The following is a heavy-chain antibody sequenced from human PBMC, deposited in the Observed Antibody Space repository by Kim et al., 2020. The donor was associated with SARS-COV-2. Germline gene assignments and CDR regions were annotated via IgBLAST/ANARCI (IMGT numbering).Heavy chain of an antibody. D-gene: IGHD1-26*01. Sequence: GGSLRLSCAASGFTFSNAWMSWVRQAPGKGLEWVGRIKSKTDGGTTDYAAPVKGRFTISRDDSKNTLYLQMNSLKTEDTAVYYCTTPSQEIVGVRTYYYYYGMDVWGQGTTVTVSS. CDR1: GFTFSNAW. CDR3: TTPSQEIVGVRTYYYYYGMDV. CDR2: IKSKTDGGTT. V-gene: IGHV3-15*01. J-gene: IGHJ6*02.